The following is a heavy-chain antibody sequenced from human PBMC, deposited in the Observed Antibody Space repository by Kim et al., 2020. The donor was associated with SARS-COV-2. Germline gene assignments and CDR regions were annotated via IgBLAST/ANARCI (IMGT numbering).Heavy chain of an antibody. CDR2: IYYSGST. Sequence: SETLSLTCTVSGGSISSYYWSWIRQPPGKGLEWIGYIYYSGSTNYNPSLKSRVTISVDTSKNQFSLKLSSVTAADTAVYYCAREPNPYSSVYPGAFDYWGQGTLVTVSS. CDR1: GGSISSYY. V-gene: IGHV4-59*01. D-gene: IGHD6-19*01. J-gene: IGHJ4*02. CDR3: AREPNPYSSVYPGAFDY.